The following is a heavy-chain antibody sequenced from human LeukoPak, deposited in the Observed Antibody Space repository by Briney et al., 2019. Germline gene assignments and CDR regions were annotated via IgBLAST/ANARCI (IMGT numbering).Heavy chain of an antibody. V-gene: IGHV1-69*05. CDR1: GGTFSSYA. CDR3: ARGIDSYYFDY. CDR2: IIPIFGTA. D-gene: IGHD3-22*01. J-gene: IGHJ4*02. Sequence: GASVKVSCKASGGTFSSYAISWVRQAPGQGLEWMGGIIPIFGTANYAQKFQGRVTITTDESTSTAYMELSSLRSEDTAVYYRARGIDSYYFDYWGQGTLVTVSS.